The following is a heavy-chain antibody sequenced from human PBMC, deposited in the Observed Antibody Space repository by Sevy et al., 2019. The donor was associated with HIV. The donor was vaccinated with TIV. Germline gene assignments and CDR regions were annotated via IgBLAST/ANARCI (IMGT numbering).Heavy chain of an antibody. Sequence: ASVKVSCKVSGYTLTELSMHWVRQAPGKGLEWMGGFDPEDGETIYAQKFQGRVTMTEDTSTDTAYMALSSLRSKDTAGYYCATGRYYYDSSGYYYTSRGNWFDYWGQGTLVTVSS. CDR1: GYTLTELS. CDR3: ATGRYYYDSSGYYYTSRGNWFDY. J-gene: IGHJ4*02. V-gene: IGHV1-24*01. CDR2: FDPEDGET. D-gene: IGHD3-22*01.